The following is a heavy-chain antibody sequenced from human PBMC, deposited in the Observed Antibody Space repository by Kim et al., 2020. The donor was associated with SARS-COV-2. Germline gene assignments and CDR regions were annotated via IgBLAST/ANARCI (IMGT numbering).Heavy chain of an antibody. V-gene: IGHV1-46*01. D-gene: IGHD5-18*01. Sequence: ASVKVSCKASGYTFTSYYMHWVRQAPGQGLEWMGIIKPSGGSTSYAQKFQGRVTMTRDTSTSTVYMELSSLRSEDTAVYYCARVAWLPKYGMDVWGQGTTVTVSS. J-gene: IGHJ6*02. CDR3: ARVAWLPKYGMDV. CDR1: GYTFTSYY. CDR2: IKPSGGST.